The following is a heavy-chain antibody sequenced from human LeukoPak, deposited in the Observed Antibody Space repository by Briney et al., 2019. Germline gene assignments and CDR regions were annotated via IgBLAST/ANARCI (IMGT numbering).Heavy chain of an antibody. CDR2: IIPIFGTA. V-gene: IGHV1-69*05. CDR3: ARGSYYYDSSGSPLGY. CDR1: GGTFSSYA. J-gene: IGHJ4*02. Sequence: SVKVSCKASGGTFSSYAISWVRQAPGQGLEWMGRIIPIFGTANYAQKFQGRVTITTDTSTSTAYMELRSLRSDDTAVYYCARGSYYYDSSGSPLGYWGQGTLVTVSS. D-gene: IGHD3-22*01.